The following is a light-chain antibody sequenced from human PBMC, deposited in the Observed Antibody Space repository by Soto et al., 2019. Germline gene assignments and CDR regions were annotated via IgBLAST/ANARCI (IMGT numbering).Light chain of an antibody. V-gene: IGKV3-11*01. CDR3: QQRSKWPVT. Sequence: EIVLTQSPATLSLSPGERATLSCRASQSVSSYLAWYQQKPGQAPRLLIYDASNRATGIPARFSGSGSGTDFTLTISSLEAEDFALYYCQQRSKWPVTFGGGTKV. CDR2: DAS. CDR1: QSVSSY. J-gene: IGKJ4*01.